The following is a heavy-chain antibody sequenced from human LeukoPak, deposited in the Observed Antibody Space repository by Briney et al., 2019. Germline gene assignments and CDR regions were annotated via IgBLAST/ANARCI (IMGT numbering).Heavy chain of an antibody. J-gene: IGHJ4*02. CDR3: GKHFLSFSSSDSENDY. V-gene: IGHV3-23*01. CDR1: GPTFSSYG. CDR2: ISGRGGST. Sequence: GGSLTLSCPVSGPTFSSYGISWVRQVARKGMEWVSSISGRGGSTYYADSVKGRFTISRDNYKNTLYLQKNSLRPEDTVVYCCGKHFLSFSSSDSENDYWGQGTVVSVSS. D-gene: IGHD6-6*01.